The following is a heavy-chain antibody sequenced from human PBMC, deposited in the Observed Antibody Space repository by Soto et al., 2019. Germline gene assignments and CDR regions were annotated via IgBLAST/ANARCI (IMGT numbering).Heavy chain of an antibody. CDR1: GFTFSSYS. J-gene: IGHJ3*02. D-gene: IGHD1-26*01. V-gene: IGHV3-21*01. CDR3: AREYGLYSGSYRLDAFDI. CDR2: ISSSSSYI. Sequence: PGGSLRLSCAASGFTFSSYSMNWVRQAPGKGLEWVSSISSSSSYIYYADSVKGRFTISRDNAKNSLYLQMNSLRAEDTAVYYCAREYGLYSGSYRLDAFDIWGQGTMVTVSS.